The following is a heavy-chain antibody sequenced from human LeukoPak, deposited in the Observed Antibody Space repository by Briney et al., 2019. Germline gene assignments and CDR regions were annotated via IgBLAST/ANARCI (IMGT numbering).Heavy chain of an antibody. CDR2: ISWNSGSI. J-gene: IGHJ3*02. Sequence: SLRLSCAASGFTFDDYAMHWVRQAPGKGLEWVSGISWNSGSIGYADSVKGRFTISRDNAKNSLYLQMNSLRAEDTALYYCASLTPAFDIWGQGTMVTVSS. V-gene: IGHV3-9*01. CDR3: ASLTPAFDI. CDR1: GFTFDDYA.